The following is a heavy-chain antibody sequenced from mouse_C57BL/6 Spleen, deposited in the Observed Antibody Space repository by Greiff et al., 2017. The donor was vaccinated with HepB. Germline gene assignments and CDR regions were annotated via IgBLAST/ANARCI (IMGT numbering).Heavy chain of an antibody. Sequence: QVQLQQSGSELVKPGASVKISCKASGYAFSSSWMNWVKQRPGKGLEWIGRIYPGDGDTNYNGKFKGKATLTADKSSSTAYMQLSSLTSEDSAVYFCARTYGNFYAMDYWGQGTSVTVSS. J-gene: IGHJ4*01. V-gene: IGHV1-82*01. CDR2: IYPGDGDT. CDR1: GYAFSSSW. D-gene: IGHD2-1*01. CDR3: ARTYGNFYAMDY.